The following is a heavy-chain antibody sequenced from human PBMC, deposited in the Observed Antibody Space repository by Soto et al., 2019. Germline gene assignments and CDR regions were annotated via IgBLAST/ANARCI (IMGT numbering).Heavy chain of an antibody. V-gene: IGHV4-59*08. CDR1: GGSISYYY. Sequence: PSETLSLTCTVSGGSISYYYWSWIRQPPGEGLEWIADISYSGSTNYNPSLKSRVTISLDTSKTHFSLRLSSVTAADTAVYFCARQGGSYSSVYFPFDYWGQGTLVTVSS. CDR2: ISYSGST. J-gene: IGHJ4*02. CDR3: ARQGGSYSSVYFPFDY. D-gene: IGHD3-22*01.